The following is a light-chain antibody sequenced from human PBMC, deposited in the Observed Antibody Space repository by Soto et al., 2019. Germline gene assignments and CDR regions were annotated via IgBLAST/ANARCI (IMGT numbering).Light chain of an antibody. Sequence: QSALTQPASVSGSPGQSITFSCTGTSSDVGGYNYVSWYQQHPGRAPKLMIYDVSDRPSGVSSRFSGPKSGDTASLTISGLQTEDEADYYCSSYKSGSTPYVFGTGTKVTVL. CDR1: SSDVGGYNY. J-gene: IGLJ1*01. CDR3: SSYKSGSTPYV. V-gene: IGLV2-14*01. CDR2: DVS.